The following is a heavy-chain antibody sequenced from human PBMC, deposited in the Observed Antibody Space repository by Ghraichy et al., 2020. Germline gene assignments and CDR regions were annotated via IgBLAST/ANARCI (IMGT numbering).Heavy chain of an antibody. CDR2: ISGSGGDT. V-gene: IGHV3-23*01. CDR1: GFTFSNYA. CDR3: AKGIAAGTTTVAYYYNGMDV. D-gene: IGHD6-13*01. J-gene: IGHJ6*02. Sequence: GGSLRLSCAASGFTFSNYAMSWVRQAPGKGLEWFSGISGSGGDTYYVDSVKGRFTISRDTYKTTLYLQMTGLRAEDTAVYYCAKGIAAGTTTVAYYYNGMDVWGQGTTVTVSS.